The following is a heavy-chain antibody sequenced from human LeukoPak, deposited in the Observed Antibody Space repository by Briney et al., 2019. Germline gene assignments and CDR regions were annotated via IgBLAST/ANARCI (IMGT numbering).Heavy chain of an antibody. CDR1: GFTFSGSA. CDR2: IRSKAHSYAT. V-gene: IGHV3-73*01. Sequence: PGGSLRLSCAASGFTFSGSAMHWVRQASGKGLEWIGRIRSKAHSYATAYAASVKGRFTISRDDSENTAYLQMNSLRAEDTAVYYCARVEEDTAMVNPNLDDYWGQGTLVTVSS. J-gene: IGHJ4*02. D-gene: IGHD5-18*01. CDR3: ARVEEDTAMVNPNLDDY.